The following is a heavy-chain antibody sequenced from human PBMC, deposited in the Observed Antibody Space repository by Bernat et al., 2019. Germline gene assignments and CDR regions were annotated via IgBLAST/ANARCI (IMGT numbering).Heavy chain of an antibody. CDR1: GFTFSGSA. CDR2: IRSKANSDAT. CDR3: TASMIVVVELFDY. J-gene: IGHJ4*02. V-gene: IGHV3-73*01. D-gene: IGHD3-22*01. Sequence: EVQLVESGGGLVQPGGSLKLSCAASGFTFSGSAMHWVRQASGKGLEWVGRIRSKANSDATAYAASVKGRFTISRDDSKNTAYLQMNSLKTEDTAVYYCTASMIVVVELFDYWGQGTLVTVSS.